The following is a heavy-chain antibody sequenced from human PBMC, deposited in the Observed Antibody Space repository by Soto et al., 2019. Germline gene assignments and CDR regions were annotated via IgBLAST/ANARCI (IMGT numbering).Heavy chain of an antibody. CDR3: ARAIGPTLFDY. Sequence: GGSLRLSCSASGFTFSSYDMHWVRQGPGKGLEWVSAIGTAGDTNYAGSVKGRFTISRENAKNSLYLQMNSLRAGDTAIYFCARAIGPTLFDYWGQGALVTVSS. CDR2: IGTAGDT. CDR1: GFTFSSYD. J-gene: IGHJ4*02. V-gene: IGHV3-13*04. D-gene: IGHD3-22*01.